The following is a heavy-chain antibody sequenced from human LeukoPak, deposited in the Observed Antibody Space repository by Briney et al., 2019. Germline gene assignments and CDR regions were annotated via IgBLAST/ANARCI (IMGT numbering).Heavy chain of an antibody. CDR3: ARDQGGYDSSGIGAFDI. CDR2: ISSSGSTI. V-gene: IGHV3-11*04. J-gene: IGHJ3*02. D-gene: IGHD3-22*01. Sequence: LSLTCAVYGGSFSGYYWSWIRQAPGKGLEWVSYISSSGSTIYYADSVKGRFTISRDNAKNSLYLQMNSLRAEDTAVYYCARDQGGYDSSGIGAFDIWGQGTMVTVSS. CDR1: GGSFSGYY.